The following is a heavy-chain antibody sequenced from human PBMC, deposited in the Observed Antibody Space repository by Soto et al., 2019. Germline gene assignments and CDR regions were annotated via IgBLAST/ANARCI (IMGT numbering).Heavy chain of an antibody. Sequence: EVQLVESGGALVQPGRSLRLSCAASGFTFDDCAMHWVRQAPGKGPEWVSGISWNSASIGYADSVKGRFTISRDNAKKSLYLQMNSLKADDTAVYFCAKDFTTMVRMCDYWGQGTLVTVSS. CDR1: GFTFDDCA. D-gene: IGHD5-18*01. J-gene: IGHJ4*02. CDR2: ISWNSASI. V-gene: IGHV3-9*01. CDR3: AKDFTTMVRMCDY.